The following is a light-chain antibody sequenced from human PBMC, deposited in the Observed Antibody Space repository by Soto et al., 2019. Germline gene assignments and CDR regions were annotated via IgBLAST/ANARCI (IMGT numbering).Light chain of an antibody. CDR3: QQSYSTPLT. CDR2: AAS. Sequence: DIQMTQSPSSMAASVGDRVTITCRASQSISSYLNGYQQKPGKEHQLLIYAASSLQSGVPSRFSVSGSGTDFTLTISSLQPEDFATYYCQQSYSTPLTFGGGTKVDIK. CDR1: QSISSY. V-gene: IGKV1-39*01. J-gene: IGKJ4*02.